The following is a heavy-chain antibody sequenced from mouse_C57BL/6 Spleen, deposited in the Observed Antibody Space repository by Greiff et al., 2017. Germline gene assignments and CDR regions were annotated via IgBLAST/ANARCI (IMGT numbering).Heavy chain of an antibody. CDR2: ISDGGSYT. CDR1: GFTFSSYA. J-gene: IGHJ3*01. Sequence: EVHLVESGGGLVKPGGSLKLSCAASGFTFSSYAMSWVRQTPEKRLEWVATISDGGSYTYYPDNVKGRLTISRDNAKNNLYLQMSHLKSEDTAMYYCAREEGWFAYWGQGTLVTVSA. V-gene: IGHV5-4*01. CDR3: AREEGWFAY.